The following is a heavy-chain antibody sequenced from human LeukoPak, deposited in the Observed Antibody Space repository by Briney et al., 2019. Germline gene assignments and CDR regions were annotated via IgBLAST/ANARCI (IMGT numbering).Heavy chain of an antibody. CDR1: GFTFSSYA. V-gene: IGHV3-23*01. J-gene: IGHJ6*04. CDR2: ISGSGGST. D-gene: IGHD3-10*01. Sequence: GGSLRLSCAAPGFTFSSYAMSWVRQAPGKGLEWVSAISGSGGSTYYADSVKGRFTISRDDSKNTLYLQMNSLRAEDTAVYYCAKDQEAGGLLWFGELNYGMDVWGKGTTVTVSS. CDR3: AKDQEAGGLLWFGELNYGMDV.